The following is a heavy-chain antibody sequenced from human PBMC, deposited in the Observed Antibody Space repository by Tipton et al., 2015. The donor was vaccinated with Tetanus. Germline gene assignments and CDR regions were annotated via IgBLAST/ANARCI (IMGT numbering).Heavy chain of an antibody. CDR1: GGSINSGVYY. J-gene: IGHJ4*02. CDR3: ARDMRGEGGGWYTDY. D-gene: IGHD6-19*01. CDR2: ISYSGST. V-gene: IGHV4-31*03. Sequence: TLSLTCSVSGGSINSGVYYWSWIRQHPEKGLEWIGYISYSGSTTYNPSVKSRVIISTDTSKNQFSLRLSSVTAADTAVYYCARDMRGEGGGWYTDYWGQGTLVTVSS.